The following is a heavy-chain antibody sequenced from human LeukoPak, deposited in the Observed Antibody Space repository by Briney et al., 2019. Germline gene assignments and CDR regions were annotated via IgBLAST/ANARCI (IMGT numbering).Heavy chain of an antibody. CDR1: GCTFSDYA. CDR3: AGIPVFGVVLHQEPV. Sequence: SVKVSCKASGCTFSDYALNGVRQAPGEGLEWMAVFIPILGTANSTQKFQGRVTITADISTNTVYMELSSLRSEDTAVYFCAGIPVFGVVLHQEPVWGKGTTVTVSS. J-gene: IGHJ6*04. D-gene: IGHD3-3*01. V-gene: IGHV1-69*10. CDR2: FIPILGTA.